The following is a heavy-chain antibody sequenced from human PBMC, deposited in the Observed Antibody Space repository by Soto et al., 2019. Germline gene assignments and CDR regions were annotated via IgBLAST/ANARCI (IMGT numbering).Heavy chain of an antibody. D-gene: IGHD7-27*01. CDR1: GFTFSDYY. V-gene: IGHV3-11*06. CDR3: ARATMGTLDY. Sequence: PGGSLRLSCAASGFTFSDYYMSWIRQAPGKGLEWVSYISSSSSYTNYADTVKGRFTISRDNARKTLYLQMNILRAEDTAVYYCARATMGTLDYWGQGALVTVSS. J-gene: IGHJ4*02. CDR2: ISSSSSYT.